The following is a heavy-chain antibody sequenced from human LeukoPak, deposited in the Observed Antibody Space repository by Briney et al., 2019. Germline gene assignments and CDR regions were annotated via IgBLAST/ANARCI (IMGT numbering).Heavy chain of an antibody. CDR2: IDEDGDVI. D-gene: IGHD5-12*01. CDR3: ARHVPRGRSDFDC. CDR1: GLTFRNHW. V-gene: IGHV3-7*01. J-gene: IGHJ4*02. Sequence: LTGGSLSLACAVSGLTFRNHWMARVRQTPGKGAVCVANIDEDGDVISYAESVKGRYTVPSDNGRTSVYLQMNSLRAEDTAIYYCARHVPRGRSDFDCWGQGALVTVS.